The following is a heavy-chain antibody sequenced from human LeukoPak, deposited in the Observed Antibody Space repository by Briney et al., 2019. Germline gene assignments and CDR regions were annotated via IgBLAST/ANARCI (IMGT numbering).Heavy chain of an antibody. CDR1: GGSISSHY. J-gene: IGHJ6*04. V-gene: IGHV4-59*11. CDR2: IYYSGST. Sequence: SETLSLTCTVSGGSISSHYWSWLRQPPGKGLEWIGYIYYSGSTNYNPSLKSRVTISVDTSKNQFSLKLSSVTAADTAVYYCARVFPMDVWGKGTTVTVSS. CDR3: ARVFPMDV. D-gene: IGHD2/OR15-2a*01.